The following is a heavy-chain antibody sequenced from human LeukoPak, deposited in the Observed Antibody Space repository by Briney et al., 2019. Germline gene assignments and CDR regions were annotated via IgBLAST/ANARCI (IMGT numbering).Heavy chain of an antibody. CDR2: LYSGGST. V-gene: IGHV3-53*01. D-gene: IGHD2-15*01. Sequence: GGSLRLSCAASGLTFSSYAMTWVRQAPGKGLEWVSVLYSGGSTYYADSVKGRFTISRDNSKNTLYLQMNSLRAEDTAVYYCARDRWCSGGSCYLQYAFDIWGQGTMVTVSS. J-gene: IGHJ3*02. CDR3: ARDRWCSGGSCYLQYAFDI. CDR1: GLTFSSYA.